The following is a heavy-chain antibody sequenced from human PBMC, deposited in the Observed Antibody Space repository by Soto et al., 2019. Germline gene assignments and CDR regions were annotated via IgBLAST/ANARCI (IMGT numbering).Heavy chain of an antibody. J-gene: IGHJ4*02. CDR3: AKGQGYSYGRHFDY. V-gene: IGHV3-53*01. CDR1: GFTVSSNY. CDR2: IYSGGST. D-gene: IGHD5-18*01. Sequence: RLSCAASGFTVSSNYMSWVRQAPGKGLEWVSVIYSGGSTYYADSVKGRFTISRDNSKNTLYLQMNSLRAEDTAVYYCAKGQGYSYGRHFDYWGQGTLVTVSS.